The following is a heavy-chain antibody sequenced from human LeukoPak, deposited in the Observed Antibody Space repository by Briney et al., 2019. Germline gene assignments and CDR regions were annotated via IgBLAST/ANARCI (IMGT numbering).Heavy chain of an antibody. CDR3: ARVPVYYGMDV. Sequence: PSETLSLTCTVSGASISSFYWSWIRQPPGKGLEFIGYVYYTGSTNYTPSLESRVTISLDTSKNEFSLKMSSVTAADTAVYYCARVPVYYGMDVCGQGTTVTVSS. J-gene: IGHJ6*02. CDR1: GASISSFY. V-gene: IGHV4-59*01. CDR2: VYYTGST.